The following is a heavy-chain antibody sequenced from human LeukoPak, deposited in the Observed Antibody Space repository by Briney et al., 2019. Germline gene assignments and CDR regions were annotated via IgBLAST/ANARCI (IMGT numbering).Heavy chain of an antibody. Sequence: PSQTLSLTCTVSGGSISSGDYHWSWIRQPPGKGLEWIGYIYYSGSTYYNPSLKSRVTISVGTSKNQFSLKLSSVTAADTAVYYCAGGSPIRAYSSEGDYWGQGTLVTVSS. CDR2: IYYSGST. V-gene: IGHV4-30-4*08. D-gene: IGHD5-18*01. J-gene: IGHJ4*02. CDR3: AGGSPIRAYSSEGDY. CDR1: GGSISSGDYH.